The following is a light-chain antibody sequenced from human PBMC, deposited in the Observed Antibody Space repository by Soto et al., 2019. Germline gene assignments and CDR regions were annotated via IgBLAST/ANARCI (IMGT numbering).Light chain of an antibody. J-gene: IGKJ4*01. CDR2: DVS. Sequence: DVQMTQSPSTLSASVGDRVTITCRASQSINNLLAWYQQKPGKAPKFLIYDVSTLESGVPSRFSGSGSGTEFTLTISSRRQENFATCYCQQYDSYPLTFGGGTTVHI. CDR1: QSINNL. CDR3: QQYDSYPLT. V-gene: IGKV1-5*01.